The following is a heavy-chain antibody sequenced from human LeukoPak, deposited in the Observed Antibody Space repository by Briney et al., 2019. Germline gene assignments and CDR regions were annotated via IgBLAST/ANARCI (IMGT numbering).Heavy chain of an antibody. Sequence: PSQTLSLTCAVSGGSISSGGYSWSWIRQPPGKGLEWIGYIYHSGSTYYNPSLKSRVTMSVDTSKNQFSLKLSSVTAADTAVYYCAREFAEYQLLYFDYWGQGTLVTVSS. D-gene: IGHD2-2*01. V-gene: IGHV4-30-2*01. CDR1: GGSISSGGYS. J-gene: IGHJ4*02. CDR3: AREFAEYQLLYFDY. CDR2: IYHSGST.